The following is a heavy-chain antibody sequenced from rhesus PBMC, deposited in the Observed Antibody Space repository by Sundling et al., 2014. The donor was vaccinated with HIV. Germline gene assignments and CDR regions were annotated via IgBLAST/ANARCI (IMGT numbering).Heavy chain of an antibody. J-gene: IGHJ4*01. D-gene: IGHD6-31*01. Sequence: QVQLQESGPGVVKPSETLSLTCAVSGYSISSGYGWSWIRQPPGKGLEWIGYIGGSSGNTKYNPSLKSRVTISKDTSKNQFSLRLTSVTAADTAVYYCARDAGAAAGTGADYWGQGVLVTVSS. CDR2: IGGSSGNT. CDR1: GYSISSGYG. CDR3: ARDAGAAAGTGADY. V-gene: IGHV4-127*01.